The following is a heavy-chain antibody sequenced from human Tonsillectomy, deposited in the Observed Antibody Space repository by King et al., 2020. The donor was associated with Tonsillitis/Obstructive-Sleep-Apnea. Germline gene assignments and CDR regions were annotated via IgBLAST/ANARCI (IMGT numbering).Heavy chain of an antibody. V-gene: IGHV4-39*01. Sequence: PLQESGPGLVKPSETLSLTCTVSGGSISSSSYYWGWIRQPPGKGLEWIGSIYYSGSTYYNPSLKSRVTISVDTSKNQFSLKLSSVTAADTAVYYCAGHVDIVVVPAAGGPVNWFDPWGQGTLVTVSS. CDR3: AGHVDIVVVPAAGGPVNWFDP. CDR2: IYYSGST. CDR1: GGSISSSSYY. D-gene: IGHD2-2*03. J-gene: IGHJ5*02.